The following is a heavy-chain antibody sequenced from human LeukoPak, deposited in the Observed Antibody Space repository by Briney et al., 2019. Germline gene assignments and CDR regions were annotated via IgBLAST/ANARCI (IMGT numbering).Heavy chain of an antibody. CDR2: IGEEKSGSWT. V-gene: IGHV3-23*01. Sequence: GGSLRLSCAASGFTLSNYPMGWVRQAPVKGLEWLSAIGEEKSGSWTKSADSVKGRFTISRDNSKNTLYLQMNSLRAEDTAVYYCAKDGEEGEYQLPDYFDYWGQGTLVTVSS. CDR1: GFTLSNYP. CDR3: AKDGEEGEYQLPDYFDY. D-gene: IGHD2-2*01. J-gene: IGHJ4*02.